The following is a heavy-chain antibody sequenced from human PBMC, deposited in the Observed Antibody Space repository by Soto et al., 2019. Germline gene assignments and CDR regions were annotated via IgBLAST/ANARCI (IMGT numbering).Heavy chain of an antibody. CDR3: ARDRVTAILWYFDL. CDR2: ISYDGSNK. J-gene: IGHJ2*01. D-gene: IGHD2-21*02. V-gene: IGHV3-30-3*01. CDR1: GFTFSSYA. Sequence: GGSLRLSCAASGFTFSSYAMHWVRQAPGKGLEWVAVISYDGSNKYYADSVKGRFTISRDNSKNTLYLQMNSLRAEDTAVYYCARDRVTAILWYFDLWGRGTLVTVSS.